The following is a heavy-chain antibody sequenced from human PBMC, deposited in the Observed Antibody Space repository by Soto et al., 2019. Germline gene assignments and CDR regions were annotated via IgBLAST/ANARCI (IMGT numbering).Heavy chain of an antibody. CDR3: ARVGGYSYGYYGMDV. CDR1: GGSFSGYY. CDR2: INHSGST. D-gene: IGHD5-18*01. J-gene: IGHJ6*02. Sequence: PSETLSLTCAVYGGSFSGYYWSWIRQPPGKGLEWIGEINHSGSTNYNPSLKSRVTISVDTSKNQFSLKLSSVTAADTAVYYCARVGGYSYGYYGMDVWGQGTTVTVSS. V-gene: IGHV4-34*01.